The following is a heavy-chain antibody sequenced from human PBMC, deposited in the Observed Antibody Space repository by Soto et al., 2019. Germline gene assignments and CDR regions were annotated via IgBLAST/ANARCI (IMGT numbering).Heavy chain of an antibody. CDR3: ARDIGGYYYDSSGPLNAFDI. CDR1: GGSISSYY. Sequence: SETLSLTCTGSGGSISSYYWSWIRQPPGKGLEWIGYIYYSGSTNYNPSLKSRVTISVDTSKNQFSLKLSSVTAADTAVYYCARDIGGYYYDSSGPLNAFDIWGQGTMVTVSS. J-gene: IGHJ3*02. CDR2: IYYSGST. V-gene: IGHV4-59*01. D-gene: IGHD3-22*01.